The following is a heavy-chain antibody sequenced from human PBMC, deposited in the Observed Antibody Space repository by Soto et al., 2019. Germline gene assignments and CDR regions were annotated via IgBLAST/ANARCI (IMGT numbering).Heavy chain of an antibody. J-gene: IGHJ4*02. V-gene: IGHV2-26*01. D-gene: IGHD4-17*01. CDR1: GFSLNNARLG. CDR3: ARIVMTTVTTNSAEKRVELDY. CDR2: IFSNDEK. Sequence: QVTLKESGPVLVKPTETLTLTCTVSGFSLNNARLGVSWIRQPPGKALEWLAHIFSNDEKSYNTALKSRLTIPKDTTKRQVVITMTNTDPVNTVTYYCARIVMTTVTTNSAEKRVELDYWGQGTLVSVSS.